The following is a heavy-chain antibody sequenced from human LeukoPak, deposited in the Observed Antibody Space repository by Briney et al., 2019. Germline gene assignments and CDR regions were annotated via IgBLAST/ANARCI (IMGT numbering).Heavy chain of an antibody. CDR2: IWYDGSNK. J-gene: IGHJ4*02. D-gene: IGHD6-13*01. V-gene: IGHV3-33*01. Sequence: PGRSLRLSCAASGFTFSSYGMHWVRQAPGKGLEWVAVIWYDGSNKFYADSVKGRFTISRDNSTNTVYLEMNSLRAEDTAVYYCARDRAAADLDYWGQGTLVTVSS. CDR1: GFTFSSYG. CDR3: ARDRAAADLDY.